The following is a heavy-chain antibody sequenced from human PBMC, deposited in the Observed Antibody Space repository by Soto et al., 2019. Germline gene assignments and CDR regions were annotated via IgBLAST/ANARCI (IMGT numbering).Heavy chain of an antibody. V-gene: IGHV1-46*01. Sequence: ASVKVSCKASGYTFTSCYMHWVRQSPGQGLEWMGMINPSGGSTTYAQNFHGIVTMTRDTSTSTVYMELSSLSSDDTAVSYCSREYNVHDIWGQGTMVTVSS. J-gene: IGHJ3*02. CDR1: GYTFTSCY. D-gene: IGHD1-1*01. CDR3: SREYNVHDI. CDR2: INPSGGST.